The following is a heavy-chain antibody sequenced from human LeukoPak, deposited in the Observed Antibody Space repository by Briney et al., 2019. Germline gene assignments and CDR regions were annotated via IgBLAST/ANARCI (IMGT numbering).Heavy chain of an antibody. CDR3: ARGRIHSDIVVVPGAGGDSDWFDP. Sequence: ASVKVSCKASGYTFTGYYMHWVRQAPGQGLEWMGWINPNSGGTNYAQKFQGRVTMTRDTSISTAYMELSRLRSDDTAVYYCARGRIHSDIVVVPGAGGDSDWFDPWGQGTLVTVSS. D-gene: IGHD2-2*01. CDR2: INPNSGGT. V-gene: IGHV1-2*02. J-gene: IGHJ5*02. CDR1: GYTFTGYY.